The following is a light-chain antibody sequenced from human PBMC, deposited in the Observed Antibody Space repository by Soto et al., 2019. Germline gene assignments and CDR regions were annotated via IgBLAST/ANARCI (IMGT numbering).Light chain of an antibody. CDR1: QSFSSW. CDR3: QHFRT. V-gene: IGKV1-5*01. Sequence: DIQMAQSPSTLSASVGDRVTVTCRASQSFSSWLAWYQQKPGKAPKLLIYDASTLESGVPSRFXXXXXXXXXXLTITHLKPDDFATYYCQHFRTFGKGTK. CDR2: DAS. J-gene: IGKJ1*01.